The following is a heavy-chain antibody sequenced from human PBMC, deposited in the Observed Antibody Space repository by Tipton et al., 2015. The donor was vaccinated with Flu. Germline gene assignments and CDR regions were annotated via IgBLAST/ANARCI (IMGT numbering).Heavy chain of an antibody. CDR2: INHSGST. D-gene: IGHD3-16*02. J-gene: IGHJ3*02. V-gene: IGHV4-34*01. CDR3: ATHMITFGGVIVDAFDI. Sequence: TLSLTCAVYGGSFSGYYWSWIRQPPGKGLEWIGEINHSGSTNYNPSLKSRVTISVDTSKNQFSLKLSSVTAADTAVYYCATHMITFGGVIVDAFDIWGQVTMVTVSS. CDR1: GGSFSGYY.